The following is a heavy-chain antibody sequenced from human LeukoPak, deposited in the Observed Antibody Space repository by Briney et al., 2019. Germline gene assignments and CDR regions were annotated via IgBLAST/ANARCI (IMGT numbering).Heavy chain of an antibody. Sequence: ASVKVSCKASGYTFTGYYMHWVRQAPGQGLEWMGWINSNSGGTNYAQKFQGRVTMTRDTSISTAYMELSRLRSDDTAVYYCAILAGDSLFDYWGQGTLVTVSS. CDR2: INSNSGGT. J-gene: IGHJ4*02. CDR3: AILAGDSLFDY. CDR1: GYTFTGYY. V-gene: IGHV1-2*02. D-gene: IGHD3-16*01.